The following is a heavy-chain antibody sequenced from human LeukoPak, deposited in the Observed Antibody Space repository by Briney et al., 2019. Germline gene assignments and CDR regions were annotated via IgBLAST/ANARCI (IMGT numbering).Heavy chain of an antibody. CDR1: GFTFSSYS. CDR3: ATSVDTALVGYFDY. CDR2: ISSSSSYI. J-gene: IGHJ4*02. Sequence: GGSLRLSCAASGFTFSSYSMNWVGQAPGKGLEWVSSISSSSSYIYYADSVKGRFTISRDNAKNSLYLQMNSLRAEDTAVYYCATSVDTALVGYFDYWGQGTLVTVSS. V-gene: IGHV3-21*01. D-gene: IGHD5-18*01.